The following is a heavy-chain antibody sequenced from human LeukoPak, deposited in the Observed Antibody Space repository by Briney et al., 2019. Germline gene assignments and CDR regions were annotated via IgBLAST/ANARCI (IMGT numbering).Heavy chain of an antibody. D-gene: IGHD1-26*01. CDR2: ITPIFGTA. Sequence: GASVKVSCKASGGTFSSYAISWVRQAPGQGLEWMGGITPIFGTANYAQKFQGRVTITADESTSTAYMELSSLRSEDTAVYYCWSSGSYFDYWGQGTLVTVSS. CDR1: GGTFSSYA. V-gene: IGHV1-69*13. CDR3: WSSGSYFDY. J-gene: IGHJ4*02.